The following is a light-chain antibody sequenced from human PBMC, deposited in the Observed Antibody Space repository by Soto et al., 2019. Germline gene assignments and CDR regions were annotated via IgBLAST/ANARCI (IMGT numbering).Light chain of an antibody. V-gene: IGKV3-15*01. CDR2: GAS. J-gene: IGKJ1*01. Sequence: EIVMTQSPATLSVSPGERATLSCRASQSVSNNLAWYQKKPGQAPRLLIYGASTRATGIPARFSGSGSGTEFTLTISSLQSEDFAFYYSHQYNNWWTFGQGTRGDI. CDR1: QSVSNN. CDR3: HQYNNWWT.